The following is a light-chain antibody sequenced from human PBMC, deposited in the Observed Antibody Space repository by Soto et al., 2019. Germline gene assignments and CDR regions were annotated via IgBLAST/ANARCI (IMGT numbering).Light chain of an antibody. CDR3: QQYNNWPPLT. CDR1: QSVSSN. CDR2: GAS. V-gene: IGKV3-15*01. J-gene: IGKJ4*01. Sequence: EIVMTQSPATLSVSPGERATLSCRASQSVSSNLAWDQQKPGQAPRLLIYGASTRATGIPARFSGSGSGTECTLTISGLQSEDFAVYYCQQYNNWPPLTFGGGNKVEIK.